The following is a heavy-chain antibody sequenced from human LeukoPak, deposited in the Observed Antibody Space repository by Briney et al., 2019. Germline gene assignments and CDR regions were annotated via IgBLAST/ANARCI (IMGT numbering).Heavy chain of an antibody. V-gene: IGHV3-11*01. CDR3: VRIAVAGHFDY. CDR1: GFTFSDYY. CDR2: ISSSGSTI. J-gene: IGHJ4*02. D-gene: IGHD6-19*01. Sequence: GVSLRLSCAASGFTFSDYYMSWIRQAPGKGLEWVSYISSSGSTIYYADSVKGRFTISRDNAKNSLYLQMNSLRAEDTAVYYCVRIAVAGHFDYWGQGTLVTVSS.